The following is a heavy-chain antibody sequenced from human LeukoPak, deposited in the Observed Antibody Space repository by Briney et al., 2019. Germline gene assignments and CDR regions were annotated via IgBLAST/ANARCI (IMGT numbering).Heavy chain of an antibody. J-gene: IGHJ4*02. CDR3: ARGPYGSPSYY. Sequence: SEPLSLTCTVSGGSISSGDYYWSWIRQPPGKGLEGSGCIYYSETTYYNPSLKSRVTISVDTSKNQFSLKLTSVTAADTAVYYCARGPYGSPSYYWGQGPLVTVSS. D-gene: IGHD3-10*01. V-gene: IGHV4-30-4*01. CDR1: GGSISSGDYY. CDR2: IYYSETT.